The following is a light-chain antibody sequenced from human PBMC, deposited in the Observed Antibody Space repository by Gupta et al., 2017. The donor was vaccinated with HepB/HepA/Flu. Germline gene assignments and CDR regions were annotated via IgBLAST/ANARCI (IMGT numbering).Light chain of an antibody. CDR1: QSISSY. CDR3: QHRDSTHGT. J-gene: IGKJ1*01. Sequence: DIQMTQSPSSLSASVGDRVTITCRASQSISSYGNWYQQKPGKAPRVQSGVPSRFSGSGSGTDFTLTISRLQPEDFATYYCQHRDSTHGTFGQGTKVEIK. V-gene: IGKV1-39*01.